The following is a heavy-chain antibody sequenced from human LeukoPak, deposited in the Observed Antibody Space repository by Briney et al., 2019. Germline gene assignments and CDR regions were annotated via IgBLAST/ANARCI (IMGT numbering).Heavy chain of an antibody. CDR2: IDSDGSST. V-gene: IGHV3-74*01. CDR3: ARPPYSSGSFDL. Sequence: GGSLRLSCAASGFTFSSYWMHWVRQAPGKGLVWVSRIDSDGSSTTYADSVKGRFTISRDNAKSTLYLQMNSLRAEDTAVYYCARPPYSSGSFDLWGRGTLVTVSS. D-gene: IGHD6-19*01. J-gene: IGHJ2*01. CDR1: GFTFSSYW.